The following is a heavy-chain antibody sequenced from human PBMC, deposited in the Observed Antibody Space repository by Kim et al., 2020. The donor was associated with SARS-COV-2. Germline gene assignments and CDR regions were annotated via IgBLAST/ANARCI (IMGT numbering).Heavy chain of an antibody. CDR3: ARGGRGYDYLWGRYLGMDV. J-gene: IGHJ6*02. Sequence: GGSLRLSCAASGFTFSDYYMTWIRQAPGKGLEWVSYISGSSSYTNYADSVKGRFTISRDNAKNSLYLQMNSLRAEDTAVYYCARGGRGYDYLWGRYLGMDVWGQGTTVTVSS. CDR1: GFTFSDYY. V-gene: IGHV3-11*05. CDR2: ISGSSSYT. D-gene: IGHD3-16*02.